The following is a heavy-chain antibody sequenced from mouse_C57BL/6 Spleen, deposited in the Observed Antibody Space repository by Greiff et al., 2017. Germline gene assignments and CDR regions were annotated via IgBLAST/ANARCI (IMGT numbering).Heavy chain of an antibody. J-gene: IGHJ3*01. CDR1: GFNIKDDY. CDR3: TTYYGNSFAY. CDR2: IDPENGDT. Sequence: VQLKESGAELVRPGASVKLSCTASGFNIKDDYMHWVKQRPEQGLEWIGWIDPENGDTEYASKFQGKATITADTASNTAYLQLSSLTSEDTAVYYCTTYYGNSFAYWGQGTLVTVSA. D-gene: IGHD2-1*01. V-gene: IGHV14-4*01.